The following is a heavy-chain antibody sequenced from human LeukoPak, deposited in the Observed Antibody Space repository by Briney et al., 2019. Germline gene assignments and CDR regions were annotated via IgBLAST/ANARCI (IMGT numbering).Heavy chain of an antibody. CDR3: ARGSIVGSYFDY. V-gene: IGHV4-61*02. Sequence: SQTLSLTCTVSGGSISSGSYYWSWIRQPAGKGLERIGRIYTTGSTNYNPSLKSRVTISVDTSKNQFSLKLSSVTAADTAVYHCARGSIVGSYFDYWGQGTLVTVSS. D-gene: IGHD1-26*01. J-gene: IGHJ4*02. CDR1: GGSISSGSYY. CDR2: IYTTGST.